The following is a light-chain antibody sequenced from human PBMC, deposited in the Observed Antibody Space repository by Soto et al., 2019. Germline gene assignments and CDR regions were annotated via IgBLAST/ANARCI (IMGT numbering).Light chain of an antibody. CDR2: EVN. Sequence: QSVLTQPPSVSGSPGQSVTITCTGTSSDVGTYNRVSWYQQPPGTAPKLIIYEVNNRPSGVPDRFSGSKSGNTASLTISGLQAEDGADYHCSLYTTSSSRVVFGGGTKLTVL. J-gene: IGLJ2*01. V-gene: IGLV2-18*01. CDR1: SSDVGTYNR. CDR3: SLYTTSSSRVV.